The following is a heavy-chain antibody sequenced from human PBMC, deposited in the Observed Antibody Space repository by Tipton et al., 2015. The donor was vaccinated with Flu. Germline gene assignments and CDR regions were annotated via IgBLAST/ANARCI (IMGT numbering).Heavy chain of an antibody. CDR3: ARERENIVVVPAARLGMDV. CDR1: GGTFSSYA. V-gene: IGHV1-69*09. CDR2: IIPILGIA. D-gene: IGHD2-2*01. Sequence: QLVQSGAEVKKPGSSVKVPCKASGGTFSSYAISWVRQAPGQGLEWMGRIIPILGIANYAQKFQGRVTITADKSTSTAYMELSSLRSEDTAVYYCARERENIVVVPAARLGMDVWGQGTTVTVSS. J-gene: IGHJ6*02.